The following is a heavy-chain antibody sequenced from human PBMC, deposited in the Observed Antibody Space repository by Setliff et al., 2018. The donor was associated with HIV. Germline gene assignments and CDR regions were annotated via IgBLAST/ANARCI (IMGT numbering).Heavy chain of an antibody. CDR3: TRVRLLYSDSSPVWFDP. Sequence: SETLSLTCSVSGDSINTGDYYWTWIRQPPGRGLEWIGYIFYSGTTKFNPSLKSRAAISVDSSKNQFSLKLSSVTAADTAIYYCTRVRLLYSDSSPVWFDPWGQGTLVTVSS. D-gene: IGHD3-22*01. V-gene: IGHV4-61*08. J-gene: IGHJ5*02. CDR1: GDSINTGDYY. CDR2: IFYSGTT.